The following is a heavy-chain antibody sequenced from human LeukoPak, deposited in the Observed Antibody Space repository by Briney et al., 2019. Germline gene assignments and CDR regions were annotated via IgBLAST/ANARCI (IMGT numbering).Heavy chain of an antibody. D-gene: IGHD3-3*01. Sequence: PGGSLRLSCAASGFTFSSYAMHWVRQAPGKGLEWVAVISYDGSNKYYADSVKGRFTISRDNSKNTLYLQMNSLRAEDTAEYYCAKVGLFGYYFDYWGQGTLVTVSS. CDR1: GFTFSSYA. J-gene: IGHJ4*02. CDR3: AKVGLFGYYFDY. V-gene: IGHV3-30-3*01. CDR2: ISYDGSNK.